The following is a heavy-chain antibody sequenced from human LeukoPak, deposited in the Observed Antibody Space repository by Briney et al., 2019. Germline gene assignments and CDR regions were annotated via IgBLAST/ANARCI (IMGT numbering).Heavy chain of an antibody. CDR2: TSTNGGTT. V-gene: IGHV3-64*01. CDR1: GFTFSSFA. J-gene: IGHJ4*02. Sequence: GGSLRLSCAASGFTFSSFAMHWVRQAPGKGLEYVSGTSTNGGTTYYANSVKGRFTVSRDNSKNTLYLQMGSLRAEDMAVYYCARAGSGYSNGWYDYWGQGTLATVSS. D-gene: IGHD6-19*01. CDR3: ARAGSGYSNGWYDY.